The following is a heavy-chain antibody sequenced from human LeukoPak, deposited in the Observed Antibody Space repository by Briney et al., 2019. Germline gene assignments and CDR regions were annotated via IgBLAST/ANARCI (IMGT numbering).Heavy chain of an antibody. D-gene: IGHD3-10*01. V-gene: IGHV4-34*01. CDR3: ARGGITMVRGATVGWFDP. CDR2: INHSGST. CDR1: GGSFSGYY. Sequence: SETLSLTCAVYGGSFSGYYWSWIRQPPGKGLEWIGEINHSGSTNYNPSLKSRVTISVDTSKIQFSLKLSSVTAADTAVYYCARGGITMVRGATVGWFDPWGQGTLVTVSS. J-gene: IGHJ5*02.